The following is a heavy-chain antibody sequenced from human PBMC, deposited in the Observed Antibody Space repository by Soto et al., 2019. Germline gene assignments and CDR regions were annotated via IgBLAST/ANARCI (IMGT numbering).Heavy chain of an antibody. CDR1: SASIITEQR. Sequence: QMQLQESGPGLVKPSETLSLTCAVSSASIITEQRWTWVRQPPGKGLEWIGEIHHSGSTNNNPSLRSRVTISVDKSKNQFSLNLNPVTAADTALYYCARSFGWYAIDHWGQGTLVIVSS. CDR2: IHHSGST. CDR3: ARSFGWYAIDH. J-gene: IGHJ4*02. D-gene: IGHD6-19*01. V-gene: IGHV4-4*02.